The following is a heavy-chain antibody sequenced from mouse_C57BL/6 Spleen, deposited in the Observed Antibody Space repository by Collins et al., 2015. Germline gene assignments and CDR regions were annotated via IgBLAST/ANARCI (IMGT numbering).Heavy chain of an antibody. J-gene: IGHJ4*01. CDR3: ARLRYGNYNAMDY. D-gene: IGHD2-10*02. Sequence: QVQLQQPGAELVRPGSSVKLSCKASGYTFTSYWMHWVKQRPIQGLEWIGNIDPSDSETHYNQKFKDKATLTVDKSSSTAYMQLSSLTSEDSAVYYCARLRYGNYNAMDYWGQGTSVTVSS. CDR2: IDPSDSET. CDR1: GYTFTSYW. V-gene: IGHV1-52*01.